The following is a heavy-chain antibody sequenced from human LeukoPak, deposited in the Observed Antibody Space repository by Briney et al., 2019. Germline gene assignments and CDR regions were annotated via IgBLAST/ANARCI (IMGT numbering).Heavy chain of an antibody. Sequence: PGGSLRLSCAASGFTFSNYWMRWVRQAPGKGLEWVANIRQDGIENYYVDSAKGRFTISRDNAKNLLYLQMNSLRAEDTAVYYCARNLFDYWGQGTLVTVSS. J-gene: IGHJ4*02. CDR3: ARNLFDY. CDR2: IRQDGIEN. CDR1: GFTFSNYW. V-gene: IGHV3-7*01.